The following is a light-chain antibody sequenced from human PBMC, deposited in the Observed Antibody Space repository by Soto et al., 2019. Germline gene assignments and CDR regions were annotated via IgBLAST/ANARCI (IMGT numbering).Light chain of an antibody. J-gene: IGKJ5*01. CDR1: QSLLHSNGNNY. Sequence: DIVMTQSPLTQPVNPGEPASISCRSSQSLLHSNGNNYLEWYLQKSGQPPQLLIYEVSNRFSGVPDRFSGSGSGTDFTLKISRVEAEDVGVYYCMQSVQLPITFGQGTRLEIK. V-gene: IGKV2D-29*01. CDR3: MQSVQLPIT. CDR2: EVS.